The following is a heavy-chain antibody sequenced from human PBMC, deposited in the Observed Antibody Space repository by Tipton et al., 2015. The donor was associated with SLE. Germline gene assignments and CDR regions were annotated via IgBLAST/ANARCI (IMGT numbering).Heavy chain of an antibody. CDR1: GFTFSTYE. V-gene: IGHV3-48*03. CDR3: ARDPSCSY. D-gene: IGHD2-21*01. Sequence: SLRLSCAASGFTFSTYEMDWVRQAPGKGLEWVAYISGSGTTIEYADSVKGRFTISRDNARNSLYLQMNSLRAEDTAVYYCARDPSCSYWGQGTLVTVSS. CDR2: ISGSGTTI. J-gene: IGHJ4*02.